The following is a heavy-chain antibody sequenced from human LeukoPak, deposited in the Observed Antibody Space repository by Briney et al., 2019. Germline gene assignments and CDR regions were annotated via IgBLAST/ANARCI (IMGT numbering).Heavy chain of an antibody. V-gene: IGHV3-30*18. CDR2: ISYDGSNK. Sequence: GGSLRLSCAASGFTVSSNYMSWVRQAPGKGLEWVAVISYDGSNKYYADSVKGRFAISRDNSKNTLYLQMNSLRAEDTAVYYCAKGNWFDPWGQGTLVTVSS. CDR1: GFTVSSNY. J-gene: IGHJ5*02. CDR3: AKGNWFDP.